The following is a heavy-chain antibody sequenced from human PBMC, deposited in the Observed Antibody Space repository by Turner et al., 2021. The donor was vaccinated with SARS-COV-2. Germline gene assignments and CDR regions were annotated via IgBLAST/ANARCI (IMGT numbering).Heavy chain of an antibody. Sequence: QVQLVESGEGVVQPGRSMRLSCAASGFTFSSYGMHWVRQAPGKGLEWVAVISYDGSNKYYADSVKGRFTISRDNSKNTLYLQMNSLRAEDTAVYYCAKGASQHFDYWGQGTLVTVSS. CDR1: GFTFSSYG. J-gene: IGHJ4*02. D-gene: IGHD5-18*01. CDR3: AKGASQHFDY. V-gene: IGHV3-30*18. CDR2: ISYDGSNK.